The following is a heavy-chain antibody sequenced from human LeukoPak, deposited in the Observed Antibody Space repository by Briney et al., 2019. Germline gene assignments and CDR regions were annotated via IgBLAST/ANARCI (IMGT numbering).Heavy chain of an antibody. CDR2: INAGNGNT. D-gene: IGHD2/OR15-2a*01. J-gene: IGHJ3*02. CDR1: GYTFTSYA. Sequence: ASVKVSCKASGYTFTSYAMHWVRQAPGQRLEWMGWINAGNGNTKYSQKFQGRVTITRDTSASTAYMELSSLRSDDTAVYYCARGGTTYAFDIWGQGTMVTVSS. CDR3: ARGGTTYAFDI. V-gene: IGHV1-3*01.